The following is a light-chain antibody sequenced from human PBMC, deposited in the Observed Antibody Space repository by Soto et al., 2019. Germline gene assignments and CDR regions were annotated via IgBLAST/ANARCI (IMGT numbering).Light chain of an antibody. CDR3: QTWGSGPVV. CDR1: SGHSSYA. V-gene: IGLV4-69*01. Sequence: QLVLTQSPSASASLEASVKFTCTLSSGHSSYAIAWHQQQPEKGPRYLMKLNSDGSHSKGDGIPDRFSGSSSGAERYLTISSLQSEDEADYYCQTWGSGPVVFGGGTKLTVL. CDR2: LNSDGSH. J-gene: IGLJ2*01.